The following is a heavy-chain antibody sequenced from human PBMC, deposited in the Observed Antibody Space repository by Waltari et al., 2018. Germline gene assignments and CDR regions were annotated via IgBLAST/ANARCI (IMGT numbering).Heavy chain of an antibody. CDR2: LNHSGST. V-gene: IGHV4-34*01. Sequence: QVQLQQWGAGLLKPSETLSLTCAVYGGSFSGYYWSWIRQPPGKGLAWIGELNHSGSTNYNPSLKRRVTISVETSKNQFSLKLSAGTAADTAVYYCARPYSSSPANAFDIWGQGTMVTVSS. CDR3: ARPYSSSPANAFDI. D-gene: IGHD6-6*01. J-gene: IGHJ3*02. CDR1: GGSFSGYY.